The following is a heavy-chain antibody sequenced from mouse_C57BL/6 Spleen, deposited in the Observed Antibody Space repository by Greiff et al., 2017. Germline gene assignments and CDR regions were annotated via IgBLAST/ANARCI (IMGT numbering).Heavy chain of an antibody. CDR1: GYTFTSYW. CDR2: IYPGSGST. CDR3: ARWGTTVVAHWYFDV. J-gene: IGHJ1*03. D-gene: IGHD1-1*01. Sequence: QVQLQQPGAELVKPGASVKMSCKASGYTFTSYWITWVKQRPGQGLEWIGDIYPGSGSTNYNEKFKSKATLTVDTSSSTAYMQLSSLTSEDSAVYYCARWGTTVVAHWYFDVWGTGTTVTVSS. V-gene: IGHV1-55*01.